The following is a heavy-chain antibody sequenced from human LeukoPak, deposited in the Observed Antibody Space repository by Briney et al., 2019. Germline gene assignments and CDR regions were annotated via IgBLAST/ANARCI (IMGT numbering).Heavy chain of an antibody. CDR3: ATGAYSSSWYVPY. D-gene: IGHD6-13*01. CDR1: GFTFSSYA. CDR2: ISGRGGST. Sequence: PGGSLRLSCAASGFTFSSYAMNWVRQAPGKGLQWVSAISGRGGSTYYADSVKGRFTISRDNAKNSLYLQMNSLRAEDTAVYYCATGAYSSSWYVPYWGQGTLVTVSS. J-gene: IGHJ4*02. V-gene: IGHV3-23*01.